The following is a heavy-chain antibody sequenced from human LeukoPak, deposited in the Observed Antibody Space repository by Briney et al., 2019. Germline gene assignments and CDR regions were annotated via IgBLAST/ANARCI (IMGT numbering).Heavy chain of an antibody. CDR1: GYPISSVYY. Sequence: SETLSLTCSVSGYPISSVYYWGWIRRPPGKGLEWIGSINHGGSTDYNPSLKSRVIMSIDTSKSHFSLKLTSVTAADTAVYYCARVGPNWGFKENFDFWGQGTLVTVSS. CDR2: INHGGST. CDR3: ARVGPNWGFKENFDF. D-gene: IGHD7-27*01. V-gene: IGHV4-38-2*02. J-gene: IGHJ4*02.